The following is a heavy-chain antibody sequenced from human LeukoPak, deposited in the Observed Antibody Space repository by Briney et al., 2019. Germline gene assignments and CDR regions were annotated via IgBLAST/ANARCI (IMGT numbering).Heavy chain of an antibody. Sequence: SVKVSCKASGGTFSSTTINWVRQAPGQGLEWMGGITPIFRTPNYAQKFQGRVTITAVESMSTAYMKLSSLRSEDTAVYYCARGWLAETTVVTPYNYWGQGTLVTVSS. CDR1: GGTFSSTT. J-gene: IGHJ4*02. D-gene: IGHD2-21*02. CDR3: ARGWLAETTVVTPYNY. V-gene: IGHV1-69*13. CDR2: ITPIFRTP.